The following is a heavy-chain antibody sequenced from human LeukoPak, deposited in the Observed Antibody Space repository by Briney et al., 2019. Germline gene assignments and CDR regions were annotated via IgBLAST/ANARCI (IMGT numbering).Heavy chain of an antibody. J-gene: IGHJ4*02. Sequence: TGGSLRLSCAASGFTVSSNYMSWVRQAPGKGLEWVSYISSSGSTIYYADSVKGRFTISRDNAKNSLYLQMNSLRAEDTAVYYCAREMNSYGLNYWGQGTLVTVSS. CDR1: GFTVSSNY. V-gene: IGHV3-11*04. D-gene: IGHD5-18*01. CDR3: AREMNSYGLNY. CDR2: ISSSGSTI.